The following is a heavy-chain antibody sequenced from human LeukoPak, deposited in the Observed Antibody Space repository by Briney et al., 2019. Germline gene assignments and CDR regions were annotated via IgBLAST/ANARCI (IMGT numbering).Heavy chain of an antibody. V-gene: IGHV3-30*02. D-gene: IGHD6-6*01. CDR2: IRYDGSNK. J-gene: IGHJ4*02. Sequence: GGSLRLSCAASGFTFSSYGMHWVRQAPGTGLEWVAFIRYDGSNKYYADSVKGRFTISRDNSKNTLYLQMNSLRAEDTAVYYCAKDKRGGIAAHHFDYWGQGTLVTVSS. CDR1: GFTFSSYG. CDR3: AKDKRGGIAAHHFDY.